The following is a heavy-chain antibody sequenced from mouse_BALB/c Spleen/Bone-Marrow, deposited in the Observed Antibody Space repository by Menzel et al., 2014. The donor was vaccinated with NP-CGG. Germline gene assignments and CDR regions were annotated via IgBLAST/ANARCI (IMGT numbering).Heavy chain of an antibody. Sequence: VQLVESGPELVKPGASVRISCKASGYTFTSYYIHWVKQRPGQGLEWIGWIYPGNVNTKYNEKFKSKATLTVDKSSSTAYMQLSSLTSEDSAVYYCTREGTFFAYWGQGTLVTVSA. CDR3: TREGTFFAY. J-gene: IGHJ3*01. CDR2: IYPGNVNT. V-gene: IGHV1-66*01. CDR1: GYTFTSYY. D-gene: IGHD3-3*01.